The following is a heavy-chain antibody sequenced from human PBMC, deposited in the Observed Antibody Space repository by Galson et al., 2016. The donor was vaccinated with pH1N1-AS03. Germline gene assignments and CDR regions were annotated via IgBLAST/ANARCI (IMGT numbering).Heavy chain of an antibody. CDR1: GGTFSSYA. V-gene: IGHV1-69*06. CDR2: IIAMFGTA. CDR3: ARDANYDSWSGHDAFDI. J-gene: IGHJ3*02. Sequence: QSGAEVKKPGPSVKVSCKASGGTFSSYAISWVRQAPGQGLEWMGGIIAMFGTANYAQKVQGRVTITADKSTSTAYMELSSLRSEDTAVYYCARDANYDSWSGHDAFDIWGQGTMVTVSS. D-gene: IGHD3-3*01.